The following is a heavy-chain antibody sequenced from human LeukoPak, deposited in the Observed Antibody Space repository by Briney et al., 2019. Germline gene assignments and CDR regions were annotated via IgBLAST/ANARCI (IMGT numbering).Heavy chain of an antibody. V-gene: IGHV4-34*01. D-gene: IGHD3-22*01. J-gene: IGHJ4*02. Sequence: NPSETLSLTCAVYGGSFSGYYWSWIRQPPGKGLEWIGEINHSGSTNYNPSLKSRVTISVDTPKNQFSLKLSSVTAADTAVYYCASEYYYDSSGYYPGGYWGQGTLVTVSS. CDR1: GGSFSGYY. CDR3: ASEYYYDSSGYYPGGY. CDR2: INHSGST.